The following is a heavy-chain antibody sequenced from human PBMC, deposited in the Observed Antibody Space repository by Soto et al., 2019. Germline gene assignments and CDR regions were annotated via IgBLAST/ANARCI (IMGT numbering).Heavy chain of an antibody. J-gene: IGHJ6*02. CDR3: AKGILSATIGPYAMDV. CDR1: GFAFSSYA. Sequence: SXGSLRLSCEAAGFAFSSYAMHWVRQAPGKGLDWVGVISYDGNYIYYADSVKGRFTISRDNSKNTLYVQVNSLRPEDTAVYYCAKGILSATIGPYAMDVWGQGTTVTVSS. D-gene: IGHD3-16*01. CDR2: ISYDGNYI. V-gene: IGHV3-30*18.